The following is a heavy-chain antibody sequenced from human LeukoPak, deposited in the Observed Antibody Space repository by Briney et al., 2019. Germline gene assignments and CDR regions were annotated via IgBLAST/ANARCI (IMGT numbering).Heavy chain of an antibody. Sequence: ASVKVSCKASGYTFTSYGISWVRQAPGQGLEWMGWISAYNGNTNYAQKLQGRVTMTTDTSTSTAYMELRSLRSDDTAVYYCARDYSCCGGSCYSSFVDYWGQGTLVTVSS. CDR2: ISAYNGNT. D-gene: IGHD2-15*01. J-gene: IGHJ4*02. V-gene: IGHV1-18*04. CDR1: GYTFTSYG. CDR3: ARDYSCCGGSCYSSFVDY.